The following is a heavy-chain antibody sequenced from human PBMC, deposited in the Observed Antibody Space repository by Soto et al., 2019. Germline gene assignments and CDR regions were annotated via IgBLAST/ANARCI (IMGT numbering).Heavy chain of an antibody. CDR1: GYTFTSYG. Sequence: ASVKVSCKASGYTFTSYGISWVRQAPGQGLEWMGWISAYNGNTNYAQKLQGRVTMTTDTSTSTAYMELRSLRSDDTAVYYCARVGRCSSTSCYYYYYYGMDVWGQGTTVTVSS. V-gene: IGHV1-18*01. CDR2: ISAYNGNT. CDR3: ARVGRCSSTSCYYYYYYGMDV. J-gene: IGHJ6*02. D-gene: IGHD2-2*01.